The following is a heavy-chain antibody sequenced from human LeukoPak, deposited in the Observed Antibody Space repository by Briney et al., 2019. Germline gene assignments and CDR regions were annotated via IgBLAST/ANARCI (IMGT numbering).Heavy chain of an antibody. CDR1: GFTFSSDV. D-gene: IGHD2-21*02. J-gene: IGHJ4*02. CDR2: ISSSGAGT. CDR3: ARVTFGFSNY. V-gene: IGHV3-23*01. Sequence: GGSLRLSCAASGFTFSSDVMSWVRQAPGKGLEWVSSISSSGAGTFYADSVTGRFTISRDNSKNTVDLQMNSLRAEDTAVYSCARVTFGFSNYWGQGTLVTVSS.